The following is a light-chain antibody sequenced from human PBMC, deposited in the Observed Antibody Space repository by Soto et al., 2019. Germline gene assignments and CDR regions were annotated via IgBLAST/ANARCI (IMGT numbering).Light chain of an antibody. Sequence: EIVLTQSPGTLSLSPGERATLSCRASQGVSSNYLAWYQQKSGQAPRLLLYGTSSRATGIPARFSGSGSGADFTLTISSLEPEDFAVYYCQQRNIWPPVTFGQGRLPEV. V-gene: IGKV3D-20*02. CDR3: QQRNIWPPVT. CDR1: QGVSSNY. CDR2: GTS. J-gene: IGKJ5*01.